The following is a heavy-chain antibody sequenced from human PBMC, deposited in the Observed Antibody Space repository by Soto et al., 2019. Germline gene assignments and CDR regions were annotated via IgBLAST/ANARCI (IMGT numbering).Heavy chain of an antibody. CDR3: TRKTPPTGMEV. V-gene: IGHV3-13*01. Sequence: EVQLVESGGGLVQPGGSLRLSCAASGFTLSSYDIHWVRQATGEGLAWVSGIGSGGDTHYADSVKGRFIISREDGKNSLYLQMNNLRVGGMAVYYCTRKTPPTGMEVWGQGATVTVSS. J-gene: IGHJ6*02. CDR1: GFTLSSYD. CDR2: IGSGGDT. D-gene: IGHD3-9*01.